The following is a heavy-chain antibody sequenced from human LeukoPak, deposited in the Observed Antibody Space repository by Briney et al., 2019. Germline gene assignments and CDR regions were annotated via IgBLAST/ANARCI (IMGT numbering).Heavy chain of an antibody. CDR1: GDTFSSNA. D-gene: IGHD2-15*01. CDR3: AKAPVTTCSGAYCYPFDY. CDR2: IIPIFDTA. V-gene: IGHV1-69*06. J-gene: IGHJ4*02. Sequence: SVKVSCKASGDTFSSNAFSWLRQATGQGLEWMGGIIPIFDTANSAQKFQGRVTITADKSTSTVYMELSSLRSEDTAVYYCAKAPVTTCSGAYCYPFDYWSQGTLVTVSS.